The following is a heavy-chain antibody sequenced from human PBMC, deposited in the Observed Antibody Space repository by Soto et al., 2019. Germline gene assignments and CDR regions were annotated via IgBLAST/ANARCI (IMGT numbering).Heavy chain of an antibody. Sequence: SETLSLTCTVSGGSISSGGYYWSWIRQHPGKGLEWIGYIYYSGSTYYNPSLKSRVTISIDTSQNQFSLKLSSVTAADTAVYYCARLRGQYYYMDVWVKGTTVTVSS. CDR1: GGSISSGGYY. CDR3: ARLRGQYYYMDV. CDR2: IYYSGST. D-gene: IGHD3-10*01. V-gene: IGHV4-31*03. J-gene: IGHJ6*03.